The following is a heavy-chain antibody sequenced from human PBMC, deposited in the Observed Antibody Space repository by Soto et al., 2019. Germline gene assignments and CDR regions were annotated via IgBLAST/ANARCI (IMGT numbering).Heavy chain of an antibody. V-gene: IGHV3-33*01. D-gene: IGHD6-13*01. CDR1: GFTFSSYG. CDR3: ARWGGYSSSWYHWFDP. Sequence: GGSLRLSCAASGFTFSSYGMHWVRQAPGKGLEWVAVIWYDGSNKYYADSVKGRFTISRDNSKNTLYLQMNSLRAEDTAVYYCARWGGYSSSWYHWFDPWGQGTLVTVSS. J-gene: IGHJ5*02. CDR2: IWYDGSNK.